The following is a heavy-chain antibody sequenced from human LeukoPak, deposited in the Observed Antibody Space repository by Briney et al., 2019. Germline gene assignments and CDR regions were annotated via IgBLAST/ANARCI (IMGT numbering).Heavy chain of an antibody. V-gene: IGHV3-21*01. Sequence: GGSLRLSCAASGFTFSSYSMNWVRQSPGKGLEWVSSISSSSSYIYYADSVKGRFTISRDNAKNSLYLQMNSLRAEDTAVYYCARAIGDFWIHRPYYFDYWGQGTLVTVSS. CDR3: ARAIGDFWIHRPYYFDY. CDR1: GFTFSSYS. CDR2: ISSSSSYI. D-gene: IGHD3-3*01. J-gene: IGHJ4*02.